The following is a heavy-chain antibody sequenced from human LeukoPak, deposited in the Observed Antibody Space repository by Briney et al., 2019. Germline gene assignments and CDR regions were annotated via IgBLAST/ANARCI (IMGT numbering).Heavy chain of an antibody. J-gene: IGHJ5*02. CDR2: INPSGGST. Sequence: ASVKVSCKASGYTFTSYYMHWVRQAPGQGLEWMGIINPSGGSTNYAQKFQGRVTMTRDTSISTAYMELSRLRSDDTAVYYCARVSSSSSWYLEFDPWGQGTLVTVSS. D-gene: IGHD6-13*01. CDR1: GYTFTSYY. CDR3: ARVSSSSSWYLEFDP. V-gene: IGHV1-46*01.